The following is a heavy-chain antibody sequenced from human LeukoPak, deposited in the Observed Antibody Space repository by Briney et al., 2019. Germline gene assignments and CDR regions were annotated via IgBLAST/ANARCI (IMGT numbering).Heavy chain of an antibody. D-gene: IGHD6-13*01. J-gene: IGHJ4*02. Sequence: ASVTVPCKACGYTFTRSDINGVAQAAGQGVDGMGWINPNSSRTGYAQKVQGRVTMTANTSISTAYMELSSLRFEDTAVYYCARGRSGLAAAGTYDYWGQGTLITVSA. CDR2: INPNSSRT. CDR3: ARGRSGLAAAGTYDY. V-gene: IGHV1-8*01. CDR1: GYTFTRSD.